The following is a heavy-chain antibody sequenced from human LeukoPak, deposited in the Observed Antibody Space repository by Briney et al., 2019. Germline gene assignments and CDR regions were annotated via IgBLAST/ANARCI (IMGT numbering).Heavy chain of an antibody. J-gene: IGHJ3*02. CDR2: IKQDGSEK. CDR1: GFTFTKYW. CDR3: ARDCAEVECPTSAFDI. V-gene: IGHV3-7*01. D-gene: IGHD3-3*01. Sequence: GGSLRLSCAASGFTFTKYWMTWVRQAPGKGLEWVANIKQDGSEKYYVDSVKGRFTISRDNAKNSLYLQMNSLRAEDTAVYYCARDCAEVECPTSAFDIWGQGTMVTVSS.